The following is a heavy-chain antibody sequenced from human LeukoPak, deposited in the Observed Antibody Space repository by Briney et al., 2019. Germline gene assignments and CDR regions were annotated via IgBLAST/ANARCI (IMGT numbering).Heavy chain of an antibody. J-gene: IGHJ4*02. CDR1: GFTFSSYA. CDR2: ISYDGSNK. V-gene: IGHV3-30-3*01. D-gene: IGHD6-19*01. CDR3: ARALSSGRLDY. Sequence: PGRSLRLSCAASGFTFSSYAMHWARQAPGKGLEWVAVISYDGSNKYYADSVKGRFTISRDNSKNTLYLQMNSLRAEDTAVYYCARALSSGRLDYWGQGTLVTVSS.